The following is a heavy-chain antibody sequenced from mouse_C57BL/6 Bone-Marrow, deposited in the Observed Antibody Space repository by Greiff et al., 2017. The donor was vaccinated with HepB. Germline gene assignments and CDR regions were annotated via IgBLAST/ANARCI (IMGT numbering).Heavy chain of an antibody. D-gene: IGHD2-3*01. J-gene: IGHJ3*01. Sequence: VQLQQSGPGLVKPGASLKLSCKASGYTFTSYCMYWVKQRPGQGLEWIGNINPSNGGTNYNEKFKGKATLTVDKSSSTAYMQLSSLTSEYSAVYYCASFYEAYWGQGTLVTVSA. CDR3: ASFYEAY. CDR2: INPSNGGT. CDR1: GYTFTSYC. V-gene: IGHV1-53*01.